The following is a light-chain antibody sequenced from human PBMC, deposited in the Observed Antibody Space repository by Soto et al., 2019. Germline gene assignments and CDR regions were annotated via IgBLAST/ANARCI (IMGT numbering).Light chain of an antibody. Sequence: DIQMIQSPSSLSASVGDRVTITCRASQSIGNYLSWYQQKPGKAPKLLINVASTLQSGVPSRFSGSGSGTDFTLAISSLQPDDFATYYCQQSSSTPQTFGGGTRVEIK. V-gene: IGKV1-39*01. CDR1: QSIGNY. CDR3: QQSSSTPQT. J-gene: IGKJ4*01. CDR2: VAS.